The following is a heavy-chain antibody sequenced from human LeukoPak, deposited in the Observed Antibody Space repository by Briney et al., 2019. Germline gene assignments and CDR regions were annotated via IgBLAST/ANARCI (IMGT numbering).Heavy chain of an antibody. J-gene: IGHJ4*02. CDR2: ISGSGGST. CDR1: GFTFSSYA. Sequence: QTGGSLRLSCAASGFTFSSYAMSSVRQAPGKGLEWVSAISGSGGSTYYADYVKGRFTISRDNSKNTLYLQMNSLRAEDTAVYYYAKDQLTYYGDYVTAYWGQGTLVTVSS. CDR3: AKDQLTYYGDYVTAY. V-gene: IGHV3-23*01. D-gene: IGHD4-17*01.